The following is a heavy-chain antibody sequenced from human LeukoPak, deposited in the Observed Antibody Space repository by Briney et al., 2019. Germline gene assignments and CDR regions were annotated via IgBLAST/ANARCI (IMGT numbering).Heavy chain of an antibody. J-gene: IGHJ3*02. CDR3: ARGGVDYYDSSGVI. V-gene: IGHV4-34*01. D-gene: IGHD3-22*01. CDR2: INHSGST. Sequence: PSETLSLTCAVYGGSFSGYYWSWIRQPPGKGLEWIGEINHSGSTNYNPSLKSRVTISVDTSKNQFSLKLSSVTAADTAVHYCARGGVDYYDSSGVIWGQGTMVTVSS. CDR1: GGSFSGYY.